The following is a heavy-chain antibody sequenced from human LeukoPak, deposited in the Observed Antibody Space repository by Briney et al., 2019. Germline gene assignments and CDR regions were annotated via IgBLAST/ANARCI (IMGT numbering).Heavy chain of an antibody. Sequence: PSETLSLTCTVSGGSISSYLWSWIRQPPGKGLEWIGYIYYSGSTNYNPSLKSRVTISVDKSKNQFSLKVSSVTAADTAVYYCARQVVDTAMVDDAFDVWGQGTMVTVSS. CDR1: GGSISSYL. J-gene: IGHJ3*01. CDR3: ARQVVDTAMVDDAFDV. V-gene: IGHV4-59*08. CDR2: IYYSGST. D-gene: IGHD5-18*01.